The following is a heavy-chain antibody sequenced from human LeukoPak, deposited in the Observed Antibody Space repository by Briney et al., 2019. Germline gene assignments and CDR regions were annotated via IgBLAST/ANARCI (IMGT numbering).Heavy chain of an antibody. V-gene: IGHV3-21*01. CDR2: ISSSSSYI. Sequence: GGSLRLSCAASGFTFSSYSMNWVRQAPGKGLEWVSSISSSSSYIYYADSVKGRFTISRDNSKNTLYLQMNSLRAEDTAVYYCAKELPNYDFWSGSPPYWGQGTLVTVSS. CDR3: AKELPNYDFWSGSPPY. CDR1: GFTFSSYS. J-gene: IGHJ4*01. D-gene: IGHD3-3*01.